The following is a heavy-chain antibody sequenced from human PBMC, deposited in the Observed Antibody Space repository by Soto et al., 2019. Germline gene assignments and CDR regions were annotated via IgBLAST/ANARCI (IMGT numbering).Heavy chain of an antibody. Sequence: QVQLVESGGGVVQPGRSLRLSCAASGFTFSSYGMHWVRQAQGKGLEWVAVISYDGSNKYYADSVKGRFTISRDNSKNTLYLQMNSLRAEDTAVYYCAKDHSSYYFDYWGQGTLVTVSS. CDR3: AKDHSSYYFDY. J-gene: IGHJ4*02. CDR2: ISYDGSNK. D-gene: IGHD6-6*01. V-gene: IGHV3-30*18. CDR1: GFTFSSYG.